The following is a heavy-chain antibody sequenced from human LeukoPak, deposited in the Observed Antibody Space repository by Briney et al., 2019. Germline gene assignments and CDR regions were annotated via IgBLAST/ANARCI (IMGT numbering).Heavy chain of an antibody. CDR3: ARLEGGGHFDY. CDR1: GGSISSYY. J-gene: IGHJ4*02. V-gene: IGHV4-59*08. Sequence: SETLSLTCTVSGGSISSYYWSWIRQPPGKGLEWIGYIYYSGSTNYNPSLKSRVTISVDTSKNQFSLKLSSVTAADTAVYYCARLEGGGHFDYWGQGTLVTVSS. CDR2: IYYSGST. D-gene: IGHD2-15*01.